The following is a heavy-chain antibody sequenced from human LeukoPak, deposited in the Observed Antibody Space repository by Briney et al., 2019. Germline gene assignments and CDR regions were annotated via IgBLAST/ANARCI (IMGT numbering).Heavy chain of an antibody. CDR3: ARHGGSYYFDY. CDR1: GGSISSYY. Sequence: PSETLSLTCTVSGGSISSYYWSWIRQPPGKGLEWIGYIYYSGSTNYNPSLKSRVTIFVDTSKNQFSLNLSSVTAADTAVYYCARHGGSYYFDYWGQGTLVTVSS. J-gene: IGHJ4*02. CDR2: IYYSGST. V-gene: IGHV4-59*08. D-gene: IGHD1-26*01.